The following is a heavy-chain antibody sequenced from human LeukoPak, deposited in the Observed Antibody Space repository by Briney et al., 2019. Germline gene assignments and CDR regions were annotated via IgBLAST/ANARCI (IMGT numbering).Heavy chain of an antibody. CDR1: GFTFSSYG. D-gene: IGHD2-2*02. Sequence: GSLRLSCAASGFTFSSYGMHWVRQAPGKGLEWVAVISYDGSNKYYADAVKGRFTISRDNSKNTLYLQMNSLRAEDTAVYYCAKDVDCSSTSYYRNYYYYGMDVWGQGTTVTVSS. CDR3: AKDVDCSSTSYYRNYYYYGMDV. V-gene: IGHV3-30*18. CDR2: ISYDGSNK. J-gene: IGHJ6*02.